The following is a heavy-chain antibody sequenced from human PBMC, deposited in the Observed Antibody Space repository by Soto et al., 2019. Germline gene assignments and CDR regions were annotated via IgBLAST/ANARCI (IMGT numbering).Heavy chain of an antibody. D-gene: IGHD3-3*02. Sequence: GGSLRLSCAASGFTFDDYTMHWVRQAPGKGLEWVSLISWDGGSTYYADSVKGRFTISRDNSKNSLYLQMNSLRTEDTALYYYAKDMGRIFGVVIGAFDIWGQGTMVTVSS. V-gene: IGHV3-43*01. CDR2: ISWDGGST. J-gene: IGHJ3*02. CDR1: GFTFDDYT. CDR3: AKDMGRIFGVVIGAFDI.